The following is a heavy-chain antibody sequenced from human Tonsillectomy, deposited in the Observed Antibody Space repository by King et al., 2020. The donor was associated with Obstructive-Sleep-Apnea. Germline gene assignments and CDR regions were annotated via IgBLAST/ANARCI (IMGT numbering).Heavy chain of an antibody. V-gene: IGHV4-34*01. J-gene: IGHJ4*02. CDR2: INHSGST. Sequence: VQLQQWGAGLLKPSETLSLTCAVYGGSFSGYYWSWIRQPPGKGLEWIGEINHSGSTNYNPSLKSRVTISVDTSKNQFSLKLSSVTAADTAVYYCARGRGGGRGVQTGMFRGNFDYWGQGTLVTVSS. CDR3: ARGRGGGRGVQTGMFRGNFDY. CDR1: GGSFSGYY. D-gene: IGHD3-10*01.